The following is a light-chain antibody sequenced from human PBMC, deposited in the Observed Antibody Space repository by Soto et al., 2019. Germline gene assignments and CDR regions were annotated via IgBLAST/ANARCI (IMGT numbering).Light chain of an antibody. CDR2: AAS. Sequence: EIVLRQSPGTLSVSPGERATLSCRASQSVSSTYLAWYQQTPGQAPRLLIYAASSRATGIPDRFSGSGSGTDFTLTISRLEPEDFAVYYCQQYDNSLCMFGPGTKVDIK. J-gene: IGKJ3*01. V-gene: IGKV3-20*01. CDR3: QQYDNSLCM. CDR1: QSVSSTY.